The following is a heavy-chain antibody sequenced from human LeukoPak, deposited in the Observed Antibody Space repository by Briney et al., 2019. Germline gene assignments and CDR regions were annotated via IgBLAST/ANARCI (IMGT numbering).Heavy chain of an antibody. J-gene: IGHJ4*02. CDR1: GYTFTSYD. Sequence: ASVKVSRKASGYTFTSYDFNWVRQATGQRPEWMGWMSPNSGDTGYAQKFQDRVTVTRNTSISTAYMELSSLRSDDKAVYYCARGPPNWGYDYWGPGTLVTVSS. D-gene: IGHD7-27*01. CDR3: ARGPPNWGYDY. CDR2: MSPNSGDT. V-gene: IGHV1-8*01.